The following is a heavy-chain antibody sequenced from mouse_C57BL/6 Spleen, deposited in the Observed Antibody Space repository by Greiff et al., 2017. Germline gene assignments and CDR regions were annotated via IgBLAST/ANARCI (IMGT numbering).Heavy chain of an antibody. CDR2: IDPSDSYT. D-gene: IGHD1-1*01. J-gene: IGHJ1*03. Sequence: QVQLKQPGAELVRPGPSVKLSCKASGYTFTSYWMHWVKQRPGQGLEWIGVIDPSDSYTNYNQKFKGKATLTVDTSSSTAYMQLSSLTSEDSAVYYCARSFITTVVERYFDVWGTGTTVTVSS. CDR1: GYTFTSYW. CDR3: ARSFITTVVERYFDV. V-gene: IGHV1-59*01.